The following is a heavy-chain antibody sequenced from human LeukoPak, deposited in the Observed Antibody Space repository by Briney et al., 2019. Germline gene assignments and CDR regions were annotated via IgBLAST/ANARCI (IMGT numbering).Heavy chain of an antibody. Sequence: PSETLSLTCAVYGGSFSGYYWSWIRQPPGKGLEWIGEINHSGSTNYNPSLKSRVTISVDTSKNQFSLKLSSVTAADTAVYYCAVYYYDTPHGMDVWGQGTTVTVSS. J-gene: IGHJ6*02. CDR2: INHSGST. CDR3: AVYYYDTPHGMDV. V-gene: IGHV4-34*01. D-gene: IGHD3-22*01. CDR1: GGSFSGYY.